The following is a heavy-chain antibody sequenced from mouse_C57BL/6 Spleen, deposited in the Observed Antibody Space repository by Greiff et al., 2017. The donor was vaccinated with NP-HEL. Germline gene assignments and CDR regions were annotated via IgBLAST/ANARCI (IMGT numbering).Heavy chain of an antibody. J-gene: IGHJ4*01. CDR1: GFTFSSYA. CDR2: ISDGGSYT. V-gene: IGHV5-4*01. D-gene: IGHD2-3*01. Sequence: EVKLMESGGGLVKPGGSLKLSCAASGFTFSSYAMSWVRQTPEKRLEWVATISDGGSYTYYPDNVKGRFTISRDNAKNNLYLQMSHLKSEDTAMYYCAREIDDGYYHYAMDYWGQGTSVTVSS. CDR3: AREIDDGYYHYAMDY.